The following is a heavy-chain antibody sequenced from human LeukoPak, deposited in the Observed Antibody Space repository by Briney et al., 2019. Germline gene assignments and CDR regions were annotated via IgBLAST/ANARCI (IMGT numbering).Heavy chain of an antibody. CDR3: VRAHHPGGWFDP. D-gene: IGHD3-10*01. Sequence: GGSLRLSCAASGFTFSSSWMTWVRQAPGKGLEWVASINQDGGEIHYVDSVKGRFTISRDNAKNSLYLQMNSLTAEDTAVHYCVRAHHPGGWFDPWGQGTLVSVSS. CDR2: INQDGGEI. CDR1: GFTFSSSW. V-gene: IGHV3-7*03. J-gene: IGHJ5*02.